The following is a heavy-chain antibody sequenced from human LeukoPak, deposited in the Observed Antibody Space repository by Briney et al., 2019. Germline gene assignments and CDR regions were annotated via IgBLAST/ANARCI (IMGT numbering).Heavy chain of an antibody. V-gene: IGHV1-69*01. D-gene: IGHD3-9*01. CDR2: IIPMFETA. J-gene: IGHJ4*02. CDR1: GGTFSSYA. Sequence: SVKVSCKASGGTFSSYAISWVRQAPGQGLEWMGGIIPMFETADSAQKFQGRPTITADESTSTAYMELSSLRAEDTAVYYCARDLVGSHTGYSSGAWDYWGQGTLVTVSS. CDR3: ARDLVGSHTGYSSGAWDY.